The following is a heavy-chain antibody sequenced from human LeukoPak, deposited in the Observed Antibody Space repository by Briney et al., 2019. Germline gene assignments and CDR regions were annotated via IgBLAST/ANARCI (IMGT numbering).Heavy chain of an antibody. CDR2: IRSKAYGGTT. Sequence: PGGSLRLSCAASGFTFGDYAMSWFRQAPGKGLEWVGFIRSKAYGGTTEYAASVKGRFTISRDDSKSIAYLQMNSLKTEDTAVYYCTRDRGDYEGNHAFDIWGQGTMVTVSS. CDR3: TRDRGDYEGNHAFDI. J-gene: IGHJ3*02. D-gene: IGHD4-17*01. V-gene: IGHV3-49*03. CDR1: GFTFGDYA.